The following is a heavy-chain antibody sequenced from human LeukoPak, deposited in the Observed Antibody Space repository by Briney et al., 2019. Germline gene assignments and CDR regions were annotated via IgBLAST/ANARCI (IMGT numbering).Heavy chain of an antibody. CDR2: ISSSGSTI. V-gene: IGHV3-48*03. J-gene: IGHJ4*02. CDR1: GFTFSSYE. CDR3: AGLRYFVP. Sequence: QPGGSLRLSCAASGFTFSSYEMNWVRQAPGKGLEWVSYISSSGSTIYYADSVKSRFTISRDNAKNSLYLQMNSLRAEDTAVYYCAGLRYFVPWGQGTLVTVSS. D-gene: IGHD3-9*01.